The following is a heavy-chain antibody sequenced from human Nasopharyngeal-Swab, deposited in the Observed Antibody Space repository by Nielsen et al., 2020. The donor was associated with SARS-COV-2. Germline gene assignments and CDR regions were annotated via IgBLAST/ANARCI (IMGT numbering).Heavy chain of an antibody. Sequence: GESLKISCAASGFTFSNYWMHWVRQAPGKGLVWVSRINTDGGSTMYADSVKGRFTISRDNAKNTLYLQMNSLRAEDTAVYYCTREVMRTHDYWGQGTLVTVSS. CDR2: INTDGGST. J-gene: IGHJ4*02. D-gene: IGHD2-21*01. CDR3: TREVMRTHDY. CDR1: GFTFSNYW. V-gene: IGHV3-74*03.